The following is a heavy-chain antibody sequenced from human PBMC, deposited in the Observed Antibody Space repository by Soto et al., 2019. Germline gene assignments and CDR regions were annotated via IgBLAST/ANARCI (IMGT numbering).Heavy chain of an antibody. D-gene: IGHD3-10*01. J-gene: IGHJ4*02. CDR1: GFTFSSYG. CDR3: AKHQNYYGSGSYFDY. V-gene: IGHV3-30*18. Sequence: QVQLVESGGGVVQPGRSLRLSCAASGFTFSSYGMHWVRQAPGKGLEWVAVISYDGRNKYSADSVKGRFTISRDNYKNTLYLQMNSLRAEDTAVYYCAKHQNYYGSGSYFDYWGQGTLVTVSS. CDR2: ISYDGRNK.